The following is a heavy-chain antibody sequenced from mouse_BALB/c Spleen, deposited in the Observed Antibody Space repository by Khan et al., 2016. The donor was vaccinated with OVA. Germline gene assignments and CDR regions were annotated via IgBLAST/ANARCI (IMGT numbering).Heavy chain of an antibody. CDR1: GFTFSNFW. V-gene: IGHV6-6*02. CDR2: IRLKSNYYAT. D-gene: IGHD4-1*01. J-gene: IGHJ1*01. CDR3: TRAWDWYFDV. Sequence: EVKLEVSGGGLVQPGGSMKLSCIASGFTFSNFWMSWVRQSPEKGLEWVAEIRLKSNYYATHHAESVKGRFTISRDDSKSSVYLQMNNLRTEDTGIYYCTRAWDWYFDVWGAGTPVTVSS.